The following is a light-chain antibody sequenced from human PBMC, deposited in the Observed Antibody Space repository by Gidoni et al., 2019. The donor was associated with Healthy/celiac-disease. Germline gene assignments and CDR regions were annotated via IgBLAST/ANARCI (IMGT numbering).Light chain of an antibody. J-gene: IGKJ2*01. CDR3: QQSYSTPRT. CDR2: AAS. Sequence: DIQMTQSPSSLSASVGDRVTITCRASQSISSYLNWDQQKPGKAPKLLIYAASSLQRGVPSRFSGSGSGTDFTLTISSLQPEDFATYYCQQSYSTPRTFGQGTKLEIK. V-gene: IGKV1-39*01. CDR1: QSISSY.